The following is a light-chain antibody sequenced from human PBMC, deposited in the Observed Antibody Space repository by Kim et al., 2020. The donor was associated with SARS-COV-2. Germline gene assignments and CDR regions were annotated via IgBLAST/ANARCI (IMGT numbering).Light chain of an antibody. V-gene: IGLV2-8*01. Sequence: GQSVTISSTGTSSDVGGYNYVSWYQHHPGKAPKLMIYEVSKRPSGVPDRFSGSKSGNTASLTVSGLQAEDEAYYYCSSYAGSNNLVFGGGTKLTVL. CDR3: SSYAGSNNLV. J-gene: IGLJ2*01. CDR2: EVS. CDR1: SSDVGGYNY.